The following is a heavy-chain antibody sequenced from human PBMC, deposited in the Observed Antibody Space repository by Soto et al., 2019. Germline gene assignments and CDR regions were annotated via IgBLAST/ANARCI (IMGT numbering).Heavy chain of an antibody. D-gene: IGHD3-9*01. CDR1: GGSISSGDYY. CDR2: IYYSGST. CDR3: ASLRYFAWLPCGMAV. Sequence: SETLSLTCTVSGGSISSGDYYWSWIRQPPGKGLEWIGYIYYSGSTYYNPSLKSRVTISVDTSKNQFSLKLSSVTAADTAVYYCASLRYFAWLPCGMAVWGQGTTVTVSS. V-gene: IGHV4-30-4*01. J-gene: IGHJ6*02.